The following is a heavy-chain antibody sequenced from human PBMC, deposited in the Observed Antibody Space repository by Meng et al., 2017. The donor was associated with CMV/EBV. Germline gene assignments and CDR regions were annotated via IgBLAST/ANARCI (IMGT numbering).Heavy chain of an antibody. V-gene: IGHV1-46*01. CDR1: GYTLTRYY. Sequence: ASVKVSCKASGYTLTRYYIHWVRRAPGQGLEWMGIINPTGDIATFAQRFQGRVTLTRDTSTSTVYMELRSLGFDDTAVYYCARDSSEQAGNTMIIVAYAALDIWGQGTMVTVSS. CDR3: ARDSSEQAGNTMIIVAYAALDI. CDR2: INPTGDIA. J-gene: IGHJ3*02. D-gene: IGHD3-22*01.